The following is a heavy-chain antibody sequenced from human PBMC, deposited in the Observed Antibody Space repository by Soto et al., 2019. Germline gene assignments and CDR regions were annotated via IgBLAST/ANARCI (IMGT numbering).Heavy chain of an antibody. CDR1: GFTFSSYA. Sequence: EVQLLESGGGLVQPGGSLRLSCAASGFTFSSYAMSWVRQAPGKGLEWVSAISGSGGSKYYTDSVRGRFTISRDNSKNTLFLEMNSLRAVDTAVYFCAKGVDIANIYYYYAMDVWGQGTTVTVSS. V-gene: IGHV3-23*01. CDR2: ISGSGGSK. J-gene: IGHJ6*02. CDR3: AKGVDIANIYYYYAMDV. D-gene: IGHD5-18*01.